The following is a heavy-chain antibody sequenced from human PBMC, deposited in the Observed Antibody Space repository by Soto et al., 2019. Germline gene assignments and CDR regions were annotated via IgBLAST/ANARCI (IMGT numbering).Heavy chain of an antibody. CDR3: WAPRVYASTRSYGLDV. CDR1: GFTFRSYS. Sequence: QVQLVESGGGVVQPGRPLRLSCAASGFTFRSYSMHWVRQAPGKGLEWVAVISQDGNNEFYADSVKGRFTISRDNSKNTLYLQMYSLRAEDTAVYWAWAPRVYASTRSYGLDVWGQGTTVTVSS. V-gene: IGHV3-30-3*01. D-gene: IGHD3-16*01. CDR2: ISQDGNNE. J-gene: IGHJ6*02.